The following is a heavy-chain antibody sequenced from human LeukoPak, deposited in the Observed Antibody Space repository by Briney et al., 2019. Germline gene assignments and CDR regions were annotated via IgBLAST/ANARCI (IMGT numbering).Heavy chain of an antibody. Sequence: VASVKVSCKAYGYTFTGHYMHWVRQAPGQGLEWMGWINPNTGGTNYAQKFQGRVTVTSDTSISTAYMELSRLRSDDTAVYFCARDRGSSWYADYWGQGTLVTVSS. J-gene: IGHJ4*02. CDR1: GYTFTGHY. V-gene: IGHV1-2*02. D-gene: IGHD6-13*01. CDR3: ARDRGSSWYADY. CDR2: INPNTGGT.